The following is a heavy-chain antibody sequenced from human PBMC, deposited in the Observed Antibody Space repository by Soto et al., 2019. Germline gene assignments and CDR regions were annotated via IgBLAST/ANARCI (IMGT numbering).Heavy chain of an antibody. CDR2: IAAGNGNT. Sequence: QVQLVQSGAEVKKTGASVRVSCKTSGYTFTDYSIHWVRQAPGQPLEWLGWIAAGNGNTRFSQKFQGRVTITRDTSANPAYMELTSLRSEDTAVYFCAKGSRMWTPDYWGQGTLVTVSS. V-gene: IGHV1-3*01. CDR1: GYTFTDYS. D-gene: IGHD2-21*01. J-gene: IGHJ4*02. CDR3: AKGSRMWTPDY.